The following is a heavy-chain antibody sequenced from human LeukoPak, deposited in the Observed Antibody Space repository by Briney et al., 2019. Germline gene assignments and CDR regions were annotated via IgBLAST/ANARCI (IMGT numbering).Heavy chain of an antibody. V-gene: IGHV7-4-1*02. J-gene: IGHJ4*02. D-gene: IGHD3-10*01. CDR3: ARVLYTMARGVIEDFDY. Sequence: ASVKVSCKASGYTFTSYAMNWMRQAPGQGLEWMGWINTNTGNPTYAQGFTGRFVFSLDTSVSTAYLQISSLKAEDTAVYYCARVLYTMARGVIEDFDYWGQGTLVTVSS. CDR2: INTNTGNP. CDR1: GYTFTSYA.